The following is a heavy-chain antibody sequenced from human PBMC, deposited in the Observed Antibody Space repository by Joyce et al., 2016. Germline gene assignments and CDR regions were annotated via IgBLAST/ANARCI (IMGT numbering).Heavy chain of an antibody. J-gene: IGHJ6*03. CDR3: ATVDYYYGSGTPRDYYYYMDV. V-gene: IGHV1-69-2*01. D-gene: IGHD3-10*01. CDR2: VDHEDCET. CDR1: GYTFTDYY. Sequence: EVQLVQSGAEVKTPGATVKISCKVSGYTFTDYYMHWVQQAPGKGLEWMGLVDHEDCETIYAENFQGRVTITAGTSTDTAYMELSSLRSEDTAVYYCATVDYYYGSGTPRDYYYYMDVWGKGTTVTVSS.